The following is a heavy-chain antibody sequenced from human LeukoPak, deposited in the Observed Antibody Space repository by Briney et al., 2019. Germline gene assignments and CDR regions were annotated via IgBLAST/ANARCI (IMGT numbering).Heavy chain of an antibody. J-gene: IGHJ6*03. V-gene: IGHV3-53*01. CDR3: ARDGGSSPGYYYYYMDV. CDR1: GFTVSSNY. Sequence: GGSLRLSCAASGFTVSSNYMSWVRQAPGKGLEWVAVIYSGGTTFYADSVKGRFTISRDNAKNSLYLQMNSLRAEDTAVYYCARDGGSSPGYYYYYMDVWGQGTTVTVSS. D-gene: IGHD6-6*01. CDR2: IYSGGTT.